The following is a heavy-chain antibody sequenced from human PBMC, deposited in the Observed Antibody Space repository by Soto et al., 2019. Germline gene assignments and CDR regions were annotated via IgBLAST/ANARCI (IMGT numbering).Heavy chain of an antibody. J-gene: IGHJ6*02. CDR2: ISGSGRKT. V-gene: IGHV3-23*01. Sequence: EVKMLESGGGLVHPGGSLRLSCAASGFTFSNYAMNWVRQAPGTGLECVSAISGSGRKTYYADSVKGRLTISRDSSKNTLSLQMNSLTTEATGVYYCAKVLNASRSFTSYYHYGMDVWGQGTTVTVSS. CDR1: GFTFSNYA. CDR3: AKVLNASRSFTSYYHYGMDV. D-gene: IGHD3-16*01.